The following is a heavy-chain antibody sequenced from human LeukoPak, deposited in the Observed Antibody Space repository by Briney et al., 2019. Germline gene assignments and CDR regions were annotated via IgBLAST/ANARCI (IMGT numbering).Heavy chain of an antibody. V-gene: IGHV4-31*03. Sequence: PSETLSLTCSVSGGSIVSGSYYWSWIRQHPGKGLEWNGHIYFSGDASYNPSLKSRVTISVDTSENQFSLKLNSVTAADTAVYYCARDEVIHLGDVLEIWGQGILVTVSS. J-gene: IGHJ3*02. CDR1: GGSIVSGSYY. CDR3: ARDEVIHLGDVLEI. CDR2: IYFSGDA. D-gene: IGHD1-26*01.